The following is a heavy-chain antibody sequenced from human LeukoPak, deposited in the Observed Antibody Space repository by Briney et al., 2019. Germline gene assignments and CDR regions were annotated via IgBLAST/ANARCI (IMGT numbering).Heavy chain of an antibody. CDR3: VRAFPPQTADQIFDY. Sequence: GGSLRLSCAASGFTFRFSNYAMSWVRQAPGKGLEWVSAISGSGGSTYYADSLKGRFSISRDNVEKSLFLQMDSLRAEDTAVYYCVRAFPPQTADQIFDYWGQGSLVTVSS. CDR1: GFTFRFSNYA. CDR2: ISGSGGST. J-gene: IGHJ4*02. D-gene: IGHD2/OR15-2a*01. V-gene: IGHV3-23*01.